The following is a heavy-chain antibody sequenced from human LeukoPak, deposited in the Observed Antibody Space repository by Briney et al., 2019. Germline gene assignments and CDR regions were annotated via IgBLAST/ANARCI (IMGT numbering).Heavy chain of an antibody. D-gene: IGHD2-2*01. J-gene: IGHJ6*02. Sequence: GASVKVSCKASGYTFTDYYIQWVRQAPGQGLEWMGWINPKSGGTNSAQKFRGRVTMTRDTSVSTAYMELSRLRSDDTAVYYCARDHCTSSGCYEYYYYGMDVWGQGTTVTVSS. CDR2: INPKSGGT. V-gene: IGHV1-2*02. CDR1: GYTFTDYY. CDR3: ARDHCTSSGCYEYYYYGMDV.